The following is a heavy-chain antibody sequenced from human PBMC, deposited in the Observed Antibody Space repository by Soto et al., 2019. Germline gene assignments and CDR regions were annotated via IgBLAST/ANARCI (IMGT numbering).Heavy chain of an antibody. V-gene: IGHV3-23*01. Sequence: GGSLRLSCAASGFTFSSYAMSWVRQAPGKGLEWVSAISGSGGSTYYADYVKGRFNISRDNSKNTLYLQMNSLRDEDTAVYYCLGEYYYYGMDVWGQGTTVTVSS. D-gene: IGHD3-16*01. CDR3: LGEYYYYGMDV. CDR1: GFTFSSYA. CDR2: ISGSGGST. J-gene: IGHJ6*02.